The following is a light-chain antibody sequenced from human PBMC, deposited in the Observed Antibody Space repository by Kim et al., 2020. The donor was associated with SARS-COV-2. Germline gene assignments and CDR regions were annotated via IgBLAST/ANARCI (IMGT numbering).Light chain of an antibody. CDR1: NIGSKN. V-gene: IGLV3-9*01. J-gene: IGLJ3*02. Sequence: SYELTQPLSVSVALGQTARITCGGNNIGSKNVHWYQHKPGQAPVLVIYRDNNRPSGIPERFSGSNSGNTATLTISRAQAGDEADYYCQVWDSSTEVFGGGTQLTVL. CDR2: RDN. CDR3: QVWDSSTEV.